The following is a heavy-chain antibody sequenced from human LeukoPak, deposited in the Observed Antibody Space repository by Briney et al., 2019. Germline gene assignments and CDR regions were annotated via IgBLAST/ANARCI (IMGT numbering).Heavy chain of an antibody. CDR3: ASRDYYDSRGYLYTGDY. CDR2: IYYSGST. Sequence: PSETLSLTCTVSGGSISSSSYYWGWIRQPPGKGLEWIGSIYYSGSTYYNPSLKSRVTISVDTSKNQFSLKLSSVTAADTAVYYCASRDYYDSRGYLYTGDYWGQGTLVTVSS. V-gene: IGHV4-39*01. J-gene: IGHJ4*02. D-gene: IGHD3-22*01. CDR1: GGSISSSSYY.